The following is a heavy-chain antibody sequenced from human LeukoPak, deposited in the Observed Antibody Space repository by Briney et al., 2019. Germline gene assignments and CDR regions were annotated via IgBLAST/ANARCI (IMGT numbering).Heavy chain of an antibody. CDR1: GYSFTSYW. Sequence: GESLKISCKGSGYSFTSYWIGWVRQMPGKGLEWMGIIYPGDSDTRYSPSFQGQVTISADKSISTAYLQWSSLKASDTAMYYCARRRPSGGSGWYMDAFDIWGQGTMVTVSS. V-gene: IGHV5-51*01. CDR3: ARRRPSGGSGWYMDAFDI. D-gene: IGHD6-19*01. J-gene: IGHJ3*02. CDR2: IYPGDSDT.